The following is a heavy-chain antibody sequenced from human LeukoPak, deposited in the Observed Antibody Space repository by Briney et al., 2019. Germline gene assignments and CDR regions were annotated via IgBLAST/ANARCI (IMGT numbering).Heavy chain of an antibody. CDR3: AKEATDYVWGSYRPGPFDY. J-gene: IGHJ4*02. D-gene: IGHD3-16*01. V-gene: IGHV3-33*06. CDR2: IWYDGSNK. CDR1: GFTFSSYG. Sequence: PGRSLRLSCAASGFTFSSYGMHWVRQAPGKGLEWVAVIWYDGSNKYYADSVKGRFTISRDNSKNTLYLQMNSLRAEDTAVYYCAKEATDYVWGSYRPGPFDYWAREPWSPSPQ.